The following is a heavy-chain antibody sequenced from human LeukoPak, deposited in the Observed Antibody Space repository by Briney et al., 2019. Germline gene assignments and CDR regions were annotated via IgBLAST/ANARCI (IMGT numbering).Heavy chain of an antibody. Sequence: KSSETLSLTCTVSGGSISSYYWSWIRQPPGKGLEWIGYIYYSGSTNYNPSLKSRVTISVDTSKNQLSLKLSSVTAADTAVYYCARDRSSLKVFFYYYNMDVWGKGTTVTVSS. CDR3: ARDRSSLKVFFYYYNMDV. J-gene: IGHJ6*04. CDR2: IYYSGST. V-gene: IGHV4-59*12. CDR1: GGSISSYY. D-gene: IGHD2/OR15-2a*01.